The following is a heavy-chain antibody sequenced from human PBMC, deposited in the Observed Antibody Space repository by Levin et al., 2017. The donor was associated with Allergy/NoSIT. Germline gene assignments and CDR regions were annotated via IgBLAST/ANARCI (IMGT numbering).Heavy chain of an antibody. Sequence: GESLKISCAASGFTFNGYSMHWVRQAPGRGLEWVSYISGSSTTTYYADSVKGRFTISRDNAKNSLYLQMNSLRVEDTAVYYCARPGVAGDFDYWGQGTLVTVSS. D-gene: IGHD6-19*01. CDR2: ISGSSTTT. CDR1: GFTFNGYS. V-gene: IGHV3-48*01. J-gene: IGHJ4*02. CDR3: ARPGVAGDFDY.